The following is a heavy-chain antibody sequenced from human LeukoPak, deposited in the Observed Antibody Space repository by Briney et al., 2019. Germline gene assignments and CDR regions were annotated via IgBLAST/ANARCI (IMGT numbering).Heavy chain of an antibody. J-gene: IGHJ3*01. V-gene: IGHV3-48*01. D-gene: IGHD3-10*01. CDR1: GFTFSSYS. CDR3: ARWGTYYGSGSFEV. CDR2: ISSSSSTI. Sequence: GGSLRLSCAASGFTFSSYSMNWVRQAPGKGLEWVSYISSSSSTIYYADSVKGRFTISRDNAKNSLYLQMNSPRAEDTAVYYCARWGTYYGSGSFEVWGQGTMVTVSS.